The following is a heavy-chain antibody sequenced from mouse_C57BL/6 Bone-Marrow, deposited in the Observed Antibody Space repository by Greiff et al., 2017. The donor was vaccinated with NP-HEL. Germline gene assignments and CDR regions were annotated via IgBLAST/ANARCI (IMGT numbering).Heavy chain of an antibody. D-gene: IGHD1-1*01. Sequence: VQLQQSGASVKISCKASGYAFSSYWMNWVKQRPGKGLEWIGQIYPGDGDTNYNGKFKGKATLTADKSSSTAYMQLSSLTSVDSAVYFCARYYGSSYYFDYWGQGTTLTVSS. CDR3: ARYYGSSYYFDY. V-gene: IGHV1-80*01. J-gene: IGHJ2*01. CDR2: IYPGDGDT. CDR1: GYAFSSYW.